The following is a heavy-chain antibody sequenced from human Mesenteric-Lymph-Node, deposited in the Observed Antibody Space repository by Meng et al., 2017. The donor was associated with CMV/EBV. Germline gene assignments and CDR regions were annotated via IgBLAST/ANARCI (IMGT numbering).Heavy chain of an antibody. V-gene: IGHV4-39*07. D-gene: IGHD7-27*01. CDR1: GDSMSSGHYY. J-gene: IGHJ3*02. Sequence: SETLSLTCTVSGDSMSSGHYYWAWIRQAPGRGLEWIGRVYYSGTTYYNPSLKSRVTISVDTSKNQFSLKLSSVTAADTAVYYCARKYWGSGRQMKVTDAFDIWGQGTMVTVSS. CDR3: ARKYWGSGRQMKVTDAFDI. CDR2: VYYSGTT.